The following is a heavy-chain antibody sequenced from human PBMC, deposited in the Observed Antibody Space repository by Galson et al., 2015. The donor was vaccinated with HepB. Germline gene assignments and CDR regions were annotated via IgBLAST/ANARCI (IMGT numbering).Heavy chain of an antibody. CDR1: GGTFSSYA. J-gene: IGHJ4*02. CDR2: IIPIFGTA. V-gene: IGHV1-69*13. D-gene: IGHD4-11*01. CDR3: ARDFHDYSNLLGGYT. Sequence: SVKVSCKASGGTFSSYAISWVRQAPGQGLEWMGGIIPIFGTANYAQKFQGRVTITADESTSTAYMELSSLRSEDTAVYYCARDFHDYSNLLGGYTWGQGTLVTVSS.